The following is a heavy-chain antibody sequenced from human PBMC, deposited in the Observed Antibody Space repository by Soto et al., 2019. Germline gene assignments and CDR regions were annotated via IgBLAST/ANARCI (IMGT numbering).Heavy chain of an antibody. J-gene: IGHJ4*02. CDR1: GLSLSTSGVG. CDR3: AHRNSRIQLWSYDY. D-gene: IGHD5-18*01. Sequence: GPTLGNPXQTLTLTSTFSGLSLSTSGVGVGWIRQPPGKALEWLALIYWDDDKRYSPSLKSRLTITKDTSKNQVVLTMTNMDPVDTATYYCAHRNSRIQLWSYDYWGQGTLVTVSS. V-gene: IGHV2-5*02. CDR2: IYWDDDK.